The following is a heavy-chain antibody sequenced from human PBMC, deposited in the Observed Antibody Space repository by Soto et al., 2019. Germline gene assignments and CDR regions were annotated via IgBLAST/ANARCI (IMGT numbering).Heavy chain of an antibody. D-gene: IGHD2-15*01. CDR3: ARGLGYCSGGSCFAGAFDI. J-gene: IGHJ3*02. Sequence: QVQLQESGPGLVKPSQTLSLTCTVSGGSISSGDYYWSWIRQPPGKGLEWIGYIYYSGSTYYNPSLKSRVNISVDTSKNQFSLKLSSVTAADTAVYYCARGLGYCSGGSCFAGAFDIWGQGTMVTVSS. V-gene: IGHV4-30-4*01. CDR1: GGSISSGDYY. CDR2: IYYSGST.